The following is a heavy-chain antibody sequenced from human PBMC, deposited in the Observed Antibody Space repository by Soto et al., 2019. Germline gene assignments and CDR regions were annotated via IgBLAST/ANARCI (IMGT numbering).Heavy chain of an antibody. J-gene: IGHJ4*02. V-gene: IGHV3-49*04. D-gene: IGHD2-21*02. CDR1: GFTFGDYA. CDR3: TRVGCGGDCYNDY. Sequence: GGSLRLSCTASGFTFGDYAMSWVRQAPGKGLEWVGFIRSKAYGGTTEYAASVKGRFTISRDDSKSIAYLQMNSLKTEDTAVYYCTRVGCGGDCYNDYWGQGTLVTVSS. CDR2: IRSKAYGGTT.